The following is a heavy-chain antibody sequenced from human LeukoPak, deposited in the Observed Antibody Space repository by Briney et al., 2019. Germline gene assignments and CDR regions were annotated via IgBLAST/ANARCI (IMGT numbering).Heavy chain of an antibody. CDR3: AREIDRCFDY. CDR1: GFTFSSYG. D-gene: IGHD3-22*01. V-gene: IGHV3-33*01. J-gene: IGHJ4*02. CDR2: IWYDGSNK. Sequence: GGSLRLSCAASGFTFSSYGMHWVRQAPGKGLEWVALIWYDGSNKYYADSVRGRFTISRDNSKNTLYLQMNSLRAEDTAVYYCAREIDRCFDYWGQETLVTVSS.